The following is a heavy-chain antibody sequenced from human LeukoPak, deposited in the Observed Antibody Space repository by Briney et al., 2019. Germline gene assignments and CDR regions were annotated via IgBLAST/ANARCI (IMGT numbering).Heavy chain of an antibody. D-gene: IGHD3-22*01. CDR2: IYPGDSDT. Sequence: GESLKISCKGSGYKFTNYWIGWVRQMPGKGLEWIGIIYPGDSDTRYCPSFQGQVTISADKSISTAYLQWSSLKASDTAMYYCARHESIVVPIPSTYWGQGTLVTVSS. CDR3: ARHESIVVPIPSTY. CDR1: GYKFTNYW. J-gene: IGHJ4*02. V-gene: IGHV5-51*01.